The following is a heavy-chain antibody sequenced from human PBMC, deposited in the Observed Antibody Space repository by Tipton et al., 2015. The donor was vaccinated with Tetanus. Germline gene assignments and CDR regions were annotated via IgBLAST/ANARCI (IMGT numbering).Heavy chain of an antibody. Sequence: SLRLYCAGSGFTFGDYWMSWVRQAPGKGLEWVAVILFDGSHKDYAGSVKGRFTISRDNSRNTLYLQMNSLRAEDTAVYYCARDFRFSWDYWCQGILVTVSS. CDR3: ARDFRFSWDY. CDR1: GFTFGDYW. V-gene: IGHV3-33*08. CDR2: ILFDGSHK. J-gene: IGHJ4*02.